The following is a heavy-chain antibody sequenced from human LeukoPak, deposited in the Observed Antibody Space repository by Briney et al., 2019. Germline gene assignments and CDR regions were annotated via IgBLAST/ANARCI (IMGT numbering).Heavy chain of an antibody. D-gene: IGHD2-8*01. CDR3: AKDTSIGRYCTNGVCSPFDY. Sequence: PGGSLRLSCAASGFTFSSYAMTWVRQAPGKGLEWVSAISDTGGSTYDADSVKGRFTISRDNSKNTLYLQMNSLRAEDTAVYYCAKDTSIGRYCTNGVCSPFDYWGQGTLVTVPS. V-gene: IGHV3-23*01. CDR1: GFTFSSYA. CDR2: ISDTGGST. J-gene: IGHJ4*02.